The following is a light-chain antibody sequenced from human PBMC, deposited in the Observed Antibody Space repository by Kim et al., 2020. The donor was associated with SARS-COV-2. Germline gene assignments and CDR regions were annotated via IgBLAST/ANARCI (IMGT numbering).Light chain of an antibody. Sequence: APGERATLSCRASQSVNSTYVAWYQQKPGQAPRLLIYGASTRATGIPDSFSGSGSGTDFTLTISRLEPEDFAVYYCHQYDKSPITFGQGTRLEIK. CDR1: QSVNSTY. CDR3: HQYDKSPIT. J-gene: IGKJ5*01. V-gene: IGKV3-20*01. CDR2: GAS.